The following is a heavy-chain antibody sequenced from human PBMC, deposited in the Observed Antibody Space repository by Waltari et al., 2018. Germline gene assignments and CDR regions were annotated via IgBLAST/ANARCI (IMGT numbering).Heavy chain of an antibody. CDR1: GLPARRHY. CDR3: ARDQDSGSGDYSGFDY. D-gene: IGHD4-17*01. V-gene: IGHV3-53*01. CDR2: IYSGGST. Sequence: EVQLVGSGGGLIQPGGSLRPPCAASGLPARRHYQSGVRQAPGKGLEWVSVIYSGGSTYYADSVKGRFTISRDNSKNTLYLQMNSLRAEDTAVYYCARDQDSGSGDYSGFDYWGQGALVTVST. J-gene: IGHJ4*02.